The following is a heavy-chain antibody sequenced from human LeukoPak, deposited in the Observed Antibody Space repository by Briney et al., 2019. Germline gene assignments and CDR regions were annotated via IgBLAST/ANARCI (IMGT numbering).Heavy chain of an antibody. Sequence: GGSLRLSCAASGFTFSDYYMSWIRQAPGKGLEWVSYISSSGSTIYYADSVKGRFTISRDNAKNSLYLQMNSLRAEDTAVYYCARIGEEDIVVVPAAIGNYWYFDLWGRGTLVTVSS. CDR1: GFTFSDYY. D-gene: IGHD2-2*02. V-gene: IGHV3-11*04. J-gene: IGHJ2*01. CDR3: ARIGEEDIVVVPAAIGNYWYFDL. CDR2: ISSSGSTI.